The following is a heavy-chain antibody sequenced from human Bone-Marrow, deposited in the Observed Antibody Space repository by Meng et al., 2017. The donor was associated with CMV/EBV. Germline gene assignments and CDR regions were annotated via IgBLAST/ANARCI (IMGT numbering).Heavy chain of an antibody. V-gene: IGHV1-2*02. Sequence: ASVKVSCKASGYTFTGYYMHWVRQAPGQGLEWMGWINPNSGGTNYAQKFQGRVTMTRDTSISTAYMELSRLRSDDTAVYYCARIGGNYDFWSGYWTSSGTYGMDVWGQGNTVTVSS. CDR2: INPNSGGT. CDR1: GYTFTGYY. CDR3: ARIGGNYDFWSGYWTSSGTYGMDV. D-gene: IGHD3-3*01. J-gene: IGHJ6*02.